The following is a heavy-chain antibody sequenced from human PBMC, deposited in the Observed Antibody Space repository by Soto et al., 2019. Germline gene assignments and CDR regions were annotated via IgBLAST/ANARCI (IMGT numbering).Heavy chain of an antibody. V-gene: IGHV3-15*01. D-gene: IGHD2-15*01. CDR2: IKSMTDGATT. J-gene: IGHJ4*02. CDR3: TTGVVAATGDY. Sequence: LSLSCAASGFTFSNAWMSLVRQAPGTGLEWVGRIKSMTDGATTDYAAPVKGRFTISRDDSKNTLYLQMNSLKTXDTAVYYCTTGVVAATGDYWGQGTLATVSS. CDR1: GFTFSNAW.